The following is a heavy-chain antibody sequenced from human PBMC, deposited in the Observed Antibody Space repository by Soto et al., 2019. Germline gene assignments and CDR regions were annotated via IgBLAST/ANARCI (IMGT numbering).Heavy chain of an antibody. CDR1: GFSFTNAW. CDR2: IKGQIDYEAT. CDR3: AADTPSPGRGEFDF. D-gene: IGHD5-12*01. V-gene: IGHV3-15*07. J-gene: IGHJ4*02. Sequence: EAQLVEYGGGLVKTGESLRLSCSAAGFSFTNAWINWVRQAPGKGLEWVGHIKGQIDYEATDYAAPVRGRFTFSRDDSTNTVYLQMNSLKADDTAVYYCAADTPSPGRGEFDFWGQGTQVTVSS.